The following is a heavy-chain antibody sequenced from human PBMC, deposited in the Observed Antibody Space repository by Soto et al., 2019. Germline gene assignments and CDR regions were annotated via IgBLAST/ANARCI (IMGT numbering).Heavy chain of an antibody. CDR1: GGSISSNC. Sequence: PSEPLSLTCTVSGGSISSNCRSWIRQPPRKGLEWFGYIYYSGSTNYNPSLKSRVTISVDTSKNQFSLKLSSVTAADTAVYYCARAADWNSKWFDPWGQGTLVTVS. CDR3: ARAADWNSKWFDP. J-gene: IGHJ5*02. CDR2: IYYSGST. D-gene: IGHD1-7*01. V-gene: IGHV4-59*01.